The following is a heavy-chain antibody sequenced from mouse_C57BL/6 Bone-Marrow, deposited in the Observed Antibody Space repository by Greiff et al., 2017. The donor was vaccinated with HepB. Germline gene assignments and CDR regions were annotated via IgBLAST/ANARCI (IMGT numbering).Heavy chain of an antibody. Sequence: EVNVVESGGGLVQPGGSLSLSCAASGFTFTDYYMSWVRQPPGKALEWLGFIRNKANGYTTEYSASVKGRFTISRDNSQSILYLQMNALRAEDSATYYCARYVGSNFDYWGQGTTLTVSS. V-gene: IGHV7-3*01. CDR2: IRNKANGYTT. CDR3: ARYVGSNFDY. CDR1: GFTFTDYY. J-gene: IGHJ2*01. D-gene: IGHD1-1*01.